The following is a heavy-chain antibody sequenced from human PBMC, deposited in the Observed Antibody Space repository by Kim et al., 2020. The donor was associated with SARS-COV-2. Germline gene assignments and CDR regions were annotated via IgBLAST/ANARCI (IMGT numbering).Heavy chain of an antibody. CDR1: GFTFNSAW. V-gene: IGHV3-15*01. Sequence: GGSLRLSCAVSGFTFNSAWMSWVRQAPGKGLEWVGRIRSKSDGGATDYGTPVRGRFTISRDDAKSTVYLQMNNLKTEDTAVYFCTCGYSSGWAGGDYWGQGTLVAVSS. CDR2: IRSKSDGGAT. D-gene: IGHD6-19*01. J-gene: IGHJ4*02. CDR3: TCGYSSGWAGGDY.